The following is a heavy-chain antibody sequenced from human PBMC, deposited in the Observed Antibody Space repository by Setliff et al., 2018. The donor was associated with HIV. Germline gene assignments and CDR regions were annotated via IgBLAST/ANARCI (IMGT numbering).Heavy chain of an antibody. CDR1: GFTFGDYA. J-gene: IGHJ4*02. D-gene: IGHD3-3*02. CDR2: IKSKIDGGTR. V-gene: IGHV3-15*01. Sequence: WGSLRLPCSAPGFTFGDYAMSWVRQAPGKGLEGVGRIKSKIDGGTRDYAAPVKGRFSLTRDDSKNTLYLQMSGMKIEDTAVYYCTAPTIFGVVFDYWGQGALVTVSS. CDR3: TAPTIFGVVFDY.